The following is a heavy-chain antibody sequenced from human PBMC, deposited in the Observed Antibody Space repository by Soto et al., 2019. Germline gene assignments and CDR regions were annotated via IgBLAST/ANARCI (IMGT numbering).Heavy chain of an antibody. D-gene: IGHD3-10*01. CDR2: IYSGGST. V-gene: IGHV3-53*01. CDR1: GFTVSSNY. J-gene: IGHJ6*02. Sequence: GGSLRLSCAASGFTVSSNYMSWVRQAPGKGLEWVSVIYSGGSTYYADSVKGRFTISRDNSKNTLYLQMNSLRAEDTAVYYCARDQLWFGGHYYYGMDVWGQGTTVTVSS. CDR3: ARDQLWFGGHYYYGMDV.